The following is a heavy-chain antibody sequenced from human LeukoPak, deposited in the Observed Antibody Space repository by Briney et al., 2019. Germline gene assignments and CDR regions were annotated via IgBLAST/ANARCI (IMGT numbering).Heavy chain of an antibody. D-gene: IGHD1-26*01. J-gene: IGHJ4*02. V-gene: IGHV3-21*01. CDR2: ISSSSSYI. CDR3: ARDRLRGSPPY. CDR1: GFTFSSYS. Sequence: GVSLRLSCAASGFTFSSYSMNWVRQAPGKGLEWVSSISSSSSYIYYADSVKGRFTISRDNAKNSLYLQMNSLRAEDTAVYYCARDRLRGSPPYWGQGTLVTVSS.